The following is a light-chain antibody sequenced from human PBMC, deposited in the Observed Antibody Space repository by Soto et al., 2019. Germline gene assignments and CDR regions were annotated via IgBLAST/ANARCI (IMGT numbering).Light chain of an antibody. CDR1: SSDVGGYNY. J-gene: IGLJ1*01. V-gene: IGLV2-14*01. CDR2: EVS. Sequence: QSVLTQPASVSGSPGQSITISCTGTSSDVGGYNYVSWYQQPPGKAPKLIIYEVSNRPSGVSNRFSGSKSGNTASLTISGLQAEDEADYYCNSYTSKSTGVFGTGTKLTVL. CDR3: NSYTSKSTGV.